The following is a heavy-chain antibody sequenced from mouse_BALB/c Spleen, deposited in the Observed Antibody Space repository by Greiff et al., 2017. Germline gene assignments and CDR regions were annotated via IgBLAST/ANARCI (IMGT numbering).Heavy chain of an antibody. V-gene: IGHV5-6-5*01. CDR1: GFTFSSYA. CDR3: ARGRVDYDEAWFAY. CDR2: ISSGCST. D-gene: IGHD2-4*01. Sequence: EVKLVESGGGLVKPGGSLKLSCAASGFTFSSYAMSWVRQTPEKRLEWVASISSGCSTYYPDSVKGRFTISRDNARNILYLQMSSLRSEDTAMYYCARGRVDYDEAWFAYWGQGTLVTVSA. J-gene: IGHJ3*01.